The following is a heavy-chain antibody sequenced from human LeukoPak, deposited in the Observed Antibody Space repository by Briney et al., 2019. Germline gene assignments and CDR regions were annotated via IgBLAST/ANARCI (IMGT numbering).Heavy chain of an antibody. CDR3: AREQVTISSGFSHFDY. J-gene: IGHJ4*02. V-gene: IGHV4-4*02. Sequence: SGTLSLTCAVSGGSISSNNWWGWVRQPPGKGLEWIGEIYHSGSPNYNPSLKSRVTISVDKSRNHFSLNLSSVTAADTAVYYCAREQVTISSGFSHFDYWGQGTLVTVSS. D-gene: IGHD3-22*01. CDR2: IYHSGSP. CDR1: GGSISSNNW.